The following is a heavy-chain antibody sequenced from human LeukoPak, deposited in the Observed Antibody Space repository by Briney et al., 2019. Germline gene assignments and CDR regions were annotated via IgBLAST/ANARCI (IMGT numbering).Heavy chain of an antibody. D-gene: IGHD6-13*01. J-gene: IGHJ5*02. Sequence: SVKVSCKASGGTFSSYAISWVRQAPGQGLEWMGRIIPILGIANYAQKFQGRVTITADKSTSTAYMELSSLRSEDTAVYYCARSRILYSSSWQNWFDPWGQGTLVTVSS. CDR3: ARSRILYSSSWQNWFDP. V-gene: IGHV1-69*04. CDR1: GGTFSSYA. CDR2: IIPILGIA.